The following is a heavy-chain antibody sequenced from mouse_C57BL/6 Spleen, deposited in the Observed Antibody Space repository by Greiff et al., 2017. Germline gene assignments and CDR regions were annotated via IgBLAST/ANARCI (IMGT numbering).Heavy chain of an antibody. D-gene: IGHD1-1*01. CDR1: GYTFTDYY. CDR2: INPNNGGT. Sequence: VQLQQSGPELVKPGASVKISCKASGYTFTDYYMNWVKQSHGKSLEWIGDINPNNGGTSYNQKFKGKATLTVDKSSSTAYMELRSLTSEDSAVYYCARPPYYYGIQRDWYFDVWGTGTTVTVSS. CDR3: ARPPYYYGIQRDWYFDV. V-gene: IGHV1-26*01. J-gene: IGHJ1*03.